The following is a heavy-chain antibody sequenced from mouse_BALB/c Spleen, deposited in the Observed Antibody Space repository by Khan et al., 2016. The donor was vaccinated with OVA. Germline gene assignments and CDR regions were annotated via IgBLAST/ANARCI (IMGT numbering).Heavy chain of an antibody. CDR3: ARQPYNHYYFMDY. CDR2: IWSDGSS. D-gene: IGHD2-10*01. V-gene: IGHV2-6-1*01. CDR1: GFSLTNYG. Sequence: VQLVESGPGLVAPSQSLSITCTISGFSLTNYGMHWIRQPPGRGLEWLVVIWSDGSSTYYSPLKSRLSITKDNSKSQVFLKMNSLQTDDTAMCFCARQPYNHYYFMDYWGQGTSVTVSS. J-gene: IGHJ4*01.